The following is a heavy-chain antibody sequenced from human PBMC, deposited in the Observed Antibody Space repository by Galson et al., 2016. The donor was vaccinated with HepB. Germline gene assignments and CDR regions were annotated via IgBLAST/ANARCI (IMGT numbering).Heavy chain of an antibody. CDR3: ARSYGGMIPRFLGDY. Sequence: TLSLTCSVSGGSVSSSTYYWGWIRQPPGKGLEWIGSIYHSGTTYYNPSLKSRVALSMDTSKNQFSLSLSSVAATDTAVYYCARSYGGMIPRFLGDYCGQGILVTVSS. CDR1: GGSVSSSTYY. V-gene: IGHV4-39*01. J-gene: IGHJ4*02. CDR2: IYHSGTT. D-gene: IGHD3-3*01.